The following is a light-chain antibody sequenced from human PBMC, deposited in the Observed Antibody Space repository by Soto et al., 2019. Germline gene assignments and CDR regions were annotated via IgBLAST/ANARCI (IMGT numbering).Light chain of an antibody. J-gene: IGKJ1*01. Sequence: DIQLTQSPSFLSASVGDRVTITCRASQGISNNLAWYQQKPGKAPKLLICSASTLESGVPSRFSGSGSGAEFTLTISSLQPEDFATYYCQHLNGYPRTFGQGTKVEIK. CDR1: QGISNN. V-gene: IGKV1-9*01. CDR3: QHLNGYPRT. CDR2: SAS.